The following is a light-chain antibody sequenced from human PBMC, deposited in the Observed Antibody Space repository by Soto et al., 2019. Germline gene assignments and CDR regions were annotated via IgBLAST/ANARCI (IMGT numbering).Light chain of an antibody. CDR2: SSS. CDR3: LQYNDYSWT. CDR1: ETISTW. Sequence: DTQMTQSPSTLSASVGDRVTITCRASETISTWLAGYQQKPGQAPKLLIYSSSFLESGVPSRFSGSGSGTEFTLSISSLQPDEFATYYCLQYNDYSWTFGQGTKVQI. V-gene: IGKV1-5*01. J-gene: IGKJ1*01.